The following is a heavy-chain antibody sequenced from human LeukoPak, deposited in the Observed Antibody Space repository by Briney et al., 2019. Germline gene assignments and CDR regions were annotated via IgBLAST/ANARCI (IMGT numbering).Heavy chain of an antibody. Sequence: RASVKVSCKASGASFSTYAVSWVRQVPGQGLEWMGRIIPIFGTTKYAQKFQGRVTITTDESTTTGYMELSSLESGDTAVYYCARGRNIAAPGGGDLDYWGQGTLVTVSS. D-gene: IGHD5-12*01. V-gene: IGHV1-69*05. CDR3: ARGRNIAAPGGGDLDY. J-gene: IGHJ4*02. CDR2: IIPIFGTT. CDR1: GASFSTYA.